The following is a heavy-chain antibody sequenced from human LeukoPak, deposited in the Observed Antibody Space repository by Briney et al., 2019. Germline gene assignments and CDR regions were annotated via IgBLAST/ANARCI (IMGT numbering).Heavy chain of an antibody. D-gene: IGHD4-17*01. Sequence: SVKVSCKASGGTFSSYAISWVRQAPGRGLEWMGGIIPIFGTANYAQKFQGRVTITADESTSTAYMELSSLRSEDTAVYYCARGTTVTPYYFDYWGQGTLVTVSS. CDR3: ARGTTVTPYYFDY. CDR2: IIPIFGTA. CDR1: GGTFSSYA. J-gene: IGHJ4*02. V-gene: IGHV1-69*01.